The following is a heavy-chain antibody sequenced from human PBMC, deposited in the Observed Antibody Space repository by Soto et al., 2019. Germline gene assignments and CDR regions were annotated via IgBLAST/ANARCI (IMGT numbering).Heavy chain of an antibody. D-gene: IGHD6-6*01. V-gene: IGHV3-48*02. CDR1: GFTFNNWW. Sequence: GGSLRLSCAASGFTFNNWWMSWVLQAPWRGLEWVSYISSGSSTLYYADSMKGRFTISRDNAKNSLYLQMNSLRDEDTAVYYCATSIASRPWELHHPNAMDVCCPATTLTLSS. CDR2: ISSGSSTL. CDR3: ATSIASRPWELHHPNAMDV. J-gene: IGHJ6*02.